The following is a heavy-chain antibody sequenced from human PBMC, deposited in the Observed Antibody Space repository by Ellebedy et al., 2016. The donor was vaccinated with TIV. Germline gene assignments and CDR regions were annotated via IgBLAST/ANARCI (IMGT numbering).Heavy chain of an antibody. V-gene: IGHV4-39*01. CDR2: IYYSGST. Sequence: MPSETLSLTCTVSGGSISSSSYYWGWIRQPPGKGLEWIGTIYYSGSTYYNPSFKSRVTISLDTSKNQFSLKLSSVTAADTAVYYCARRNDYGDYINWFDPWGQGTLVTVSS. CDR1: GGSISSSSYY. D-gene: IGHD4-17*01. J-gene: IGHJ5*02. CDR3: ARRNDYGDYINWFDP.